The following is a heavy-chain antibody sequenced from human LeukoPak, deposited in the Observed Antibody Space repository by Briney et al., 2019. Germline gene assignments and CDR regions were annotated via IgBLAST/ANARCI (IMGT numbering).Heavy chain of an antibody. Sequence: GGSLRLSSTASGFTFCDYAMSWVRQAPGKWLEWGGFIRSKAYGGTTEYAASVKGRFTISRDDSKSIAYLQMNSLKTEDTAVYYCTRELSGRSWFDPWGQGTLVTVSS. CDR3: TRELSGRSWFDP. J-gene: IGHJ5*02. CDR1: GFTFCDYA. V-gene: IGHV3-49*04. D-gene: IGHD3-10*01. CDR2: IRSKAYGGTT.